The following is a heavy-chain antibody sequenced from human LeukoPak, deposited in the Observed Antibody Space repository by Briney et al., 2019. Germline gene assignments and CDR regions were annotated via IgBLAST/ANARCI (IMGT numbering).Heavy chain of an antibody. CDR1: GFTFSSYA. Sequence: GRSLRLSCAASGFTFSSYAMHWVRQAPGKGLEWVAVISYDGSNKYYADSVKGRFTISRDNSKNTLYLQMNSLRAEDTAVYYCSRHLRGVVNPSGFELWGQGTLVRVSS. V-gene: IGHV3-30*04. CDR3: SRHLRGVVNPSGFEL. J-gene: IGHJ4*02. CDR2: ISYDGSNK. D-gene: IGHD4-23*01.